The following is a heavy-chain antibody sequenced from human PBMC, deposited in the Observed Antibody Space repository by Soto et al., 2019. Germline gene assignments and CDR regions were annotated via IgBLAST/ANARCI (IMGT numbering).Heavy chain of an antibody. CDR3: AGTLSSSSSPYYFNF. CDR2: ISTSNGNT. D-gene: IGHD6-6*01. CDR1: GYIFSSYG. J-gene: IGHJ4*02. V-gene: IGHV1-18*04. Sequence: QVQLVQSGVEVKKPGASVKVSCKASGYIFSSYGLSWVRLAPGQGLEWMGWISTSNGNTKCAQKFQDRVAMTTDTSTSTAYMELRSLRSDDSAVYYCAGTLSSSSSPYYFNFWGQGTLVSVSS.